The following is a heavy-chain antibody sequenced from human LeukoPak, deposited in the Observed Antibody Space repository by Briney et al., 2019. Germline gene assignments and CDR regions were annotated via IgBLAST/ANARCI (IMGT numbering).Heavy chain of an antibody. CDR1: GGSICSYY. CDR3: ARGVYIAAAQYGY. J-gene: IGHJ4*02. D-gene: IGHD6-13*01. V-gene: IGHV4-59*01. CDR2: IYYSGTT. Sequence: SETLSLTCTVSGGSICSYYWNWIRQPPGKGREGIGYIYYSGTTNYNPSLKSRVTISVDTSKTQFALKLSSVTAADTAVYYCARGVYIAAAQYGYWGQGTLVTVSS.